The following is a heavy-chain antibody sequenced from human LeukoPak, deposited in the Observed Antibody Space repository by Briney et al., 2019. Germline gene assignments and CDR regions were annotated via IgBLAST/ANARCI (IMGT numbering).Heavy chain of an antibody. CDR1: RFTFDDYA. CDR3: AGTTGTTGALDI. Sequence: GRSLRLSCAASRFTFDDYAMHWVRQAPGKGLEWVSGISWNSGSIGYADSVKGRFTISRDNAKNSLYLQMNSLRAEDTAVYYCAGTTGTTGALDIWGQGTMVTVSS. J-gene: IGHJ3*02. D-gene: IGHD1-1*01. V-gene: IGHV3-9*01. CDR2: ISWNSGSI.